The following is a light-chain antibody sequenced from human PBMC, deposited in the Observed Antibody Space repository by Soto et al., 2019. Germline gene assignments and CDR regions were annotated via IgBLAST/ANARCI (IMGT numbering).Light chain of an antibody. Sequence: EIVLTQSPATLSLSPGERATLSCRASQSVSSYLAWYQQKPGQAPRLLIYDASNRATGIPARFSGSGSGTDFTLTTSSLEPEDFAVYYCQQRSRTFGGGTKVEI. CDR3: QQRSRT. J-gene: IGKJ4*01. CDR1: QSVSSY. V-gene: IGKV3-11*01. CDR2: DAS.